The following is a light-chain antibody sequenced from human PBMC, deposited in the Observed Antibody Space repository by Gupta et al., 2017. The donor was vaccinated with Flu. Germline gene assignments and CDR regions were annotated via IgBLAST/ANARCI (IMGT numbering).Light chain of an antibody. CDR2: GAS. J-gene: IGKJ1*01. CDR3: RRYNSWPLT. V-gene: IGKV3-15*01. CDR1: LRVSSF. Sequence: ETVVMQSPATLPLLPGERVTRSCRVSLRVSSFLAWYQQRPVQAPRLLIYGASTRATGIPAGFIGSGSGTEFTLTISSLQSEDVGVYYCRRYNSWPLTFGPGTKVEIK.